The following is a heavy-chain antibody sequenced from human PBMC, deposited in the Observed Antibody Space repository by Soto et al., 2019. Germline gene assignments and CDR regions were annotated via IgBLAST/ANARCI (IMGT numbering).Heavy chain of an antibody. D-gene: IGHD3-22*01. CDR2: MIPIFGTA. Sequence: LVKVSCKASGGTFSSYAISWVRQAPGQGLEWMGGMIPIFGTANYAQKFQGRVTITADESTSTAYMELSSLRSEDTAVYYCARQYTMIEPWGVDYWGQGTLVTVSS. CDR3: ARQYTMIEPWGVDY. V-gene: IGHV1-69*13. CDR1: GGTFSSYA. J-gene: IGHJ4*02.